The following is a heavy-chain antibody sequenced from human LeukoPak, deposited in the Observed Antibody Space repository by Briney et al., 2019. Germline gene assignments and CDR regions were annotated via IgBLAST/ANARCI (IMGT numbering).Heavy chain of an antibody. V-gene: IGHV3-7*01. CDR1: GFTFSSYW. J-gene: IGHJ4*02. D-gene: IGHD6-19*01. CDR3: ARASSGWYRADFDY. CDR2: IKQDGSEK. Sequence: GGSLRLSCAASGFTFSSYWMSWVRQAPGKGLEWVANIKQDGSEKYYVDSVKGRFTISRDNAKNSLYLQMNSLRAEDTAVYYCARASSGWYRADFDYWGQGTLVTVSS.